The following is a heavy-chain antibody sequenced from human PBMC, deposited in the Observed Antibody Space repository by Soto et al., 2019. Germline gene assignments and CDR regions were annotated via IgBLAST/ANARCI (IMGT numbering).Heavy chain of an antibody. CDR1: GFTFSSYW. D-gene: IGHD3-10*01. V-gene: IGHV3-74*01. Sequence: GSLRLSCAASGFTFSSYWMHWVRQAPGKGLVWVSRINSDGSSTSYADSVKGRFTISRDNAKNTLYLQMNSLRAEDTAVYYCAREQATRGAFDIWGQGTMVTVSS. J-gene: IGHJ3*02. CDR3: AREQATRGAFDI. CDR2: INSDGSST.